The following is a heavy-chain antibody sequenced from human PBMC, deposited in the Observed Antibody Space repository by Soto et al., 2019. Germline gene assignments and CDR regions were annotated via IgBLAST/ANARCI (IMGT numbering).Heavy chain of an antibody. CDR2: ISWNSGST. CDR1: GFTFDDYA. Sequence: EVQLVESGGGLVQPGRSLRLSCAASGFTFDDYAMHWVRQAPGKGLEWVSGISWNSGSTGYADSVKGRFTISRDNAQNSLYLQMNSLRAGDTAFYYCTKDSHPDLIARGGDYWGQGTLVTVSS. V-gene: IGHV3-9*01. CDR3: TKDSHPDLIARGGDY. J-gene: IGHJ4*02. D-gene: IGHD3-16*02.